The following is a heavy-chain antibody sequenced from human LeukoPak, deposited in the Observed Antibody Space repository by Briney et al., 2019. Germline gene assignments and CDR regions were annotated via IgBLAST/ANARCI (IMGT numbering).Heavy chain of an antibody. CDR3: ARDLVILTGYSDY. Sequence: GGSLRLSCAASGFTFSSYSMNWVRQAPGKGLEWVSSISSSSSYIYYADSVKGRFTISRDNAKNSLYLQMNSLRAEDTAVYYCARDLVILTGYSDYWGQGTLVTVSS. CDR2: ISSSSSYI. CDR1: GFTFSSYS. J-gene: IGHJ4*02. V-gene: IGHV3-21*01. D-gene: IGHD3-9*01.